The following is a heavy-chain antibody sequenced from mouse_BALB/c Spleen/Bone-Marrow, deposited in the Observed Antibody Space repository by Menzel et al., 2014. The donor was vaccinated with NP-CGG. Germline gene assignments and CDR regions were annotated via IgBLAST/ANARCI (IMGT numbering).Heavy chain of an antibody. Sequence: EVQGVESGGGLVKPGGSLKLSCAASGFTFSSYAMSWVRQSPEKRLEWVAEISSGGIYTYYPDTVTGRFTISRDNARNTLYLEMSSLRSEDTAMYYCVRRGKEAMDYWGQGTSVTVSS. CDR3: VRRGKEAMDY. CDR1: GFTFSSYA. V-gene: IGHV5-9-4*01. D-gene: IGHD2-1*01. J-gene: IGHJ4*01. CDR2: ISSGGIYT.